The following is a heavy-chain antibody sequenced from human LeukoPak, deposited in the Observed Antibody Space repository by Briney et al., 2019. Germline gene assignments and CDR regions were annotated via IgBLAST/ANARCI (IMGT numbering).Heavy chain of an antibody. Sequence: SGTLSLTCAISGASISSTNWWIWVRQPPGKGLEWIGEMHHSGCTNYNPSLKSRVTISLDTSKNQFSLKLNSVTAADMAVFYCARRLTRPERFDSWGQGTLVTVSS. D-gene: IGHD3-9*01. CDR2: MHHSGCT. CDR1: GASISSTNW. V-gene: IGHV4-4*02. J-gene: IGHJ4*02. CDR3: ARRLTRPERFDS.